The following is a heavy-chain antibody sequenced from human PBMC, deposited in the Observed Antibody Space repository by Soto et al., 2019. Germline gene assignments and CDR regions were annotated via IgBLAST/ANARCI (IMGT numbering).Heavy chain of an antibody. V-gene: IGHV1-18*01. CDR3: ARDGERDTGLNFYYYLHGMDA. Sequence: SVKVSCKASGYIFTSYGIGWVRQAPGHGLEWMGWISTYKGHTNYAQKLQGRVTMTTDRSTSTAYMDLRSLRSDDTAVYYCARDGERDTGLNFYYYLHGMDAWGQGTRVTVSS. CDR2: ISTYKGHT. D-gene: IGHD1-1*01. J-gene: IGHJ6*02. CDR1: GYIFTSYG.